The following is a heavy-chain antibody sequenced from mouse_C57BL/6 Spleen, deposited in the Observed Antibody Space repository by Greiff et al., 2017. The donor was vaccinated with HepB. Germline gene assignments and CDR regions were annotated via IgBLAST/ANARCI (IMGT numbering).Heavy chain of an antibody. Sequence: QVQLQQSGAELMKPGASVKLSCKASGFTLTGYWIEWVKQRPGHGLEWIGEILPGSGSTNYNEKFKGKATFTADTSTNTAYMQLSSLTTEDSAIYYCARRGADYDYYGFAYWGQGTPVTVSA. CDR2: ILPGSGST. CDR3: ARRGADYDYYGFAY. J-gene: IGHJ3*01. CDR1: GFTLTGYW. D-gene: IGHD2-4*01. V-gene: IGHV1-9*01.